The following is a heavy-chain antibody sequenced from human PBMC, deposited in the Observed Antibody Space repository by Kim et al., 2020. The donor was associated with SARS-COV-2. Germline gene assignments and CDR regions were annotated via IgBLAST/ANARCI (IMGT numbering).Heavy chain of an antibody. J-gene: IGHJ4*02. Sequence: SETLSLTCAVYGGSFSGYYWSWIRQPPGKGLEWIGEINHSGSTNYNPSLKSRVTISVDTSKNQFSLKLSSVTAADTAVYYCARNSGSYSIDYWGQGTLVTVSS. V-gene: IGHV4-34*01. CDR3: ARNSGSYSIDY. D-gene: IGHD1-26*01. CDR2: INHSGST. CDR1: GGSFSGYY.